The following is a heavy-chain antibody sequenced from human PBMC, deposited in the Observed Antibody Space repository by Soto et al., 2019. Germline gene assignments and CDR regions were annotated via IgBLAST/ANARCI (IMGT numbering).Heavy chain of an antibody. CDR2: ISGSGGST. J-gene: IGHJ6*02. CDR3: AKDRFGLIAVAGRGGMDV. CDR1: EVTFSSYA. D-gene: IGHD6-19*01. Sequence: GGSLRLSCTASEVTFSSYAMNWVRQAPGKGLEWVSAISGSGGSTYYGDSVKGRLTISRDNSKNTLYLQMNSLRAEDTAVYYCAKDRFGLIAVAGRGGMDVWGHGTTVTVSS. V-gene: IGHV3-23*01.